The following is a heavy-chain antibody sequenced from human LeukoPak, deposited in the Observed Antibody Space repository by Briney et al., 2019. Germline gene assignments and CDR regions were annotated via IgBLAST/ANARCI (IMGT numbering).Heavy chain of an antibody. D-gene: IGHD3-9*01. V-gene: IGHV4-4*07. CDR2: IYASGRT. Sequence: GSLRLSCAASGFTFDGYAMHWVRQAAGRELEWIGRIYASGRTNFNPSLKNRVTMSLDTSKNQFSLNLSSVTAADTAVYYCARDLPSAGYLLDYWGQGTLVTVSS. J-gene: IGHJ4*02. CDR1: GFTFDGYA. CDR3: ARDLPSAGYLLDY.